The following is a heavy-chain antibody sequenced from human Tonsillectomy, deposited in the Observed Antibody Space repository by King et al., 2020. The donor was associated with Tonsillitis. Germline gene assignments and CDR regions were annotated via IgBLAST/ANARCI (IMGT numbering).Heavy chain of an antibody. J-gene: IGHJ4*02. V-gene: IGHV3-23*04. CDR2: IGGSGGST. CDR3: AKVYYYDSRGYWNDPLDY. D-gene: IGHD3-22*01. Sequence: VQLVESGGGLVQPGGSLRLSCAASGFTFSSYAMSWVRQAPGKGLEWVSAIGGSGGSTYYADSVKGRFTISRDNSKNTLYLQMNSLRAEDTAVYYCAKVYYYDSRGYWNDPLDYWGQGTLVTVSS. CDR1: GFTFSSYA.